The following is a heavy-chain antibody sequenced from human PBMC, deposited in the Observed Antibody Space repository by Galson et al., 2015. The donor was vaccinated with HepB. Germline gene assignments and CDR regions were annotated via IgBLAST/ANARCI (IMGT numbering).Heavy chain of an antibody. J-gene: IGHJ5*02. CDR2: INGRSTYI. D-gene: IGHD3-10*01. V-gene: IGHV3-11*05. CDR1: GLDFSDFF. Sequence: SLRLSCAVSGLDFSDFFMTWIRQAPGKGLEWISYINGRSTYINYADSVKGRFTISRDNVKNSLYLQMNSLRADDTAVYYCARGGVGVVRGRNWFDPWGQGILVTVSS. CDR3: ARGGVGVVRGRNWFDP.